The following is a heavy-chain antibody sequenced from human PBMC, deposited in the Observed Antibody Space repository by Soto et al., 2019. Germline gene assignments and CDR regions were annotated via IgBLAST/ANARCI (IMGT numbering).Heavy chain of an antibody. CDR3: ARVSAAAADYYYYGMDV. CDR2: ISAYNGNT. J-gene: IGHJ6*02. CDR1: GYTFTSYG. Sequence: ASVKVSCKASGYTFTSYGVSWVRQAPGQGLEWMGWISAYNGNTNYAQKLQGRVTMTTDTSTSTAYMELRSLRSDDTAVYYCARVSAAAADYYYYGMDVWGQGTTVTVSS. V-gene: IGHV1-18*01. D-gene: IGHD6-13*01.